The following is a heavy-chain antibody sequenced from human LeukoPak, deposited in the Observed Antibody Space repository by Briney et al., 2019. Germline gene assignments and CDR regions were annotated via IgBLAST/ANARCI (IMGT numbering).Heavy chain of an antibody. D-gene: IGHD3-3*01. CDR1: GFTFSSYW. CDR3: ARGFTIFGVVNDGFDI. V-gene: IGHV3-74*01. CDR2: IDIDGSST. J-gene: IGHJ3*02. Sequence: GGSLRLSCAASGFTFSSYWMNWVRQAPGKGLVWVSRIDIDGSSTTYADSVKGRFTTSRDNAKNTLYLQMNSLRAEDTAVYYCARGFTIFGVVNDGFDIWGQGTKVTVSS.